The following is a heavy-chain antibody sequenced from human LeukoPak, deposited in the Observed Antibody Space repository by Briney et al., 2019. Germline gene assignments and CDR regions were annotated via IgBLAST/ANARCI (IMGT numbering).Heavy chain of an antibody. Sequence: GGSLRLSCAASGFAFGNYYMNWVRQGPGKGLDWVANIKQDGSEKNYVDSVKCRFTISRDNAKNSLYLLLNSLRVEDPAVYYCATYCSADGCSSLGGYWGQGTLVTVSS. CDR3: ATYCSADGCSSLGGY. V-gene: IGHV3-7*01. CDR1: GFAFGNYY. D-gene: IGHD2-15*01. CDR2: IKQDGSEK. J-gene: IGHJ4*02.